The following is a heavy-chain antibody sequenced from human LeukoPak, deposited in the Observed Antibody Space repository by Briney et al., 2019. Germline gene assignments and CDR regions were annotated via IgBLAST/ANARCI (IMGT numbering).Heavy chain of an antibody. Sequence: SVKVSCKASGGTFSSSAISWVRQAPGQGLEWMGGIIIFGTTDYAQKFQGRVTITADESRSTVYMELTSLRYEDTAVYYCAKITGAFDIWGQGTMVTVSS. V-gene: IGHV1-69*13. CDR3: AKITGAFDI. D-gene: IGHD3-16*01. CDR2: IIIFGTT. CDR1: GGTFSSSA. J-gene: IGHJ3*02.